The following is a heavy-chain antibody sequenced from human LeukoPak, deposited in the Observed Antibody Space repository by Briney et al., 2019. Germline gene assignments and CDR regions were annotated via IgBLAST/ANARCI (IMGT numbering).Heavy chain of an antibody. CDR3: ARGAGRRRYYFDY. V-gene: IGHV4-39*01. CDR2: IYYSAST. CDR1: GGSISSSSYY. D-gene: IGHD1-26*01. J-gene: IGHJ4*02. Sequence: PSETLSLTCTVSGGSISSSSYYWGWIRQPPGKGLEWIGSIYYSASTYYNPSLKSRVTISVDTSKNQFSLKLSSVTAADTAVYYCARGAGRRRYYFDYWGQGTLVTVSS.